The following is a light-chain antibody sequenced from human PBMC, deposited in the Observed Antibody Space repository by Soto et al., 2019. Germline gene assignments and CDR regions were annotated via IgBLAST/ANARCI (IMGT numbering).Light chain of an antibody. V-gene: IGKV3-20*01. J-gene: IGKJ1*01. CDR1: QSVSNNY. CDR2: GAS. CDR3: QQYGSSGT. Sequence: NVLTQSPATLSLSPGERATLSCRASQSVSNNYLAWYQQKPGQAPRLLIYGASNRATGIPDRFSGSGSGTDFTLTICRLEPEDFAVYYCQQYGSSGTFGHGTKVDIK.